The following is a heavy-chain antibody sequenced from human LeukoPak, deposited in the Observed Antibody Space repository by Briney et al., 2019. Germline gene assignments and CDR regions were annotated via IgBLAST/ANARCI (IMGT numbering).Heavy chain of an antibody. CDR2: IYHSGST. D-gene: IGHD6-13*01. Sequence: PSETLSLTCTVSGYSISSDYWGWIRQPPGKGLEWIGSIYHSGSTYYNPSLKSRVTILVDTSKNQFSLKLSSVTAADTAVYYCARGKSAAGYDYWGQGTLVTVSS. CDR3: ARGKSAAGYDY. CDR1: GYSISSDY. J-gene: IGHJ4*02. V-gene: IGHV4-38-2*02.